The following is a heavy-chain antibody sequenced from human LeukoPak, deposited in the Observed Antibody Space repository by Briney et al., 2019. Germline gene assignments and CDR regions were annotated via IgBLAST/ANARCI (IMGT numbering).Heavy chain of an antibody. CDR2: INSGSGDT. Sequence: GASVKVSRHASGYSFSDYYMHWVRQAPGQGLEWIGWINSGSGDTNYAQKFQGRVTVTRDTSSSTTYMEVSNLRSDDTAVYHCVRERRATADYWGQGTLVTVSS. D-gene: IGHD1-26*01. V-gene: IGHV1-2*02. CDR1: GYSFSDYY. J-gene: IGHJ4*02. CDR3: VRERRATADY.